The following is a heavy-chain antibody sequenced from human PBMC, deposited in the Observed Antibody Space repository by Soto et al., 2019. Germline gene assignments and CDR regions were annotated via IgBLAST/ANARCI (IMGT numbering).Heavy chain of an antibody. CDR1: GDFISSYF. V-gene: IGHV4-59*12. J-gene: IGHJ4*02. CDR2: SFYTGRS. D-gene: IGHD3-10*01. CDR3: AAMVRDVSCAGQ. Sequence: PSETLSLTCTVSGDFISSYFWSWIRQPPGKGLEWIGYSFYTGRSSYNPSLKGRVTISVDTTKNKVSLNLTSVTAADTAVYYCAAMVRDVSCAGQWGQGTLVTVSS.